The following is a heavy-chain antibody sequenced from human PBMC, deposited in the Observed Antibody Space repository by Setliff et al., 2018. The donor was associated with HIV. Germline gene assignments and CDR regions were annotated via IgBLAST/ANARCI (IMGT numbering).Heavy chain of an antibody. D-gene: IGHD3-16*01. CDR1: GFTFSHYG. CDR2: IRYDGSNK. CDR3: AREVYKYDDGSESMDV. J-gene: IGHJ6*03. V-gene: IGHV3-30*02. Sequence: GGSLRLSCAASGFTFSHYGMHWVRQAPGKGLEWVAFIRYDGSNKYYADSVKGRFTISRDNSKNTLYLQMNSLRAEDTAVYYCAREVYKYDDGSESMDVWGKGTTVTVSS.